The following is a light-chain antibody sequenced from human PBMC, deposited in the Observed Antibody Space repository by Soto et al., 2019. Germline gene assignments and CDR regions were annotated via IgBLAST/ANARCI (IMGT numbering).Light chain of an antibody. V-gene: IGKV1-5*03. Sequence: DVQRTQSPSTLSASVGDRVTITCRASQSISSWLAWYQQKPGKAPKLLIYKASTLESGVPSKFSGSGSGTEFTLTISSLQPEDFATYYCQQYNSYPWTFGQGTKVDVK. CDR1: QSISSW. J-gene: IGKJ1*01. CDR2: KAS. CDR3: QQYNSYPWT.